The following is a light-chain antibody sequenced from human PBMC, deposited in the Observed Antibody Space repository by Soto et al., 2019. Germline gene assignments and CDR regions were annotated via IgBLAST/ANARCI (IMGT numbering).Light chain of an antibody. Sequence: AIRMTQSPSSLSASTGDRVTITCRVSQGISSYLAWYQQKPGKAPKLLIYAASTLQSGVPSRFSGSGSGTDFTLTISCLQSEDFATYYCQQYYSYPLTFGRGTKVEIK. CDR2: AAS. CDR1: QGISSY. CDR3: QQYYSYPLT. V-gene: IGKV1-8*01. J-gene: IGKJ4*01.